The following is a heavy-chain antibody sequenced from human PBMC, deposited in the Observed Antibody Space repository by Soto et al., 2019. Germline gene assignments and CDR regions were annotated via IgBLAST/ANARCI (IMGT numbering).Heavy chain of an antibody. CDR3: ARVGGDILTGYRPKNYYYYMDV. J-gene: IGHJ6*03. CDR2: IYYSGST. CDR1: GGSISSGGYY. V-gene: IGHV4-31*03. D-gene: IGHD3-9*01. Sequence: SETLSLTCTVSGGSISSGGYYWSWIRQHPGKGLEWIGYIYYSGSTYYNPSLKSRVTISVDTSKNQFSLKLSSVTAADTAVYYCARVGGDILTGYRPKNYYYYMDVWGKGTTVTAP.